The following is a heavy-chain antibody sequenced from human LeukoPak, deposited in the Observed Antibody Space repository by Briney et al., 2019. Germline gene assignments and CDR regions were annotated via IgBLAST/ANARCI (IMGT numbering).Heavy chain of an antibody. CDR1: GFTFSSYS. D-gene: IGHD2-21*01. CDR2: ISSSSSYI. CDR3: AKSIFPYYYYMDV. J-gene: IGHJ6*03. V-gene: IGHV3-21*04. Sequence: GSLRLSCAASGFTFSSYSTNWVRQAPGKGLEWVSSISSSSSYIYYADSVKGRFTISRDNAKNSLYLQMNSLRAEDTAVYYCAKSIFPYYYYMDVWGKGTTVTVSS.